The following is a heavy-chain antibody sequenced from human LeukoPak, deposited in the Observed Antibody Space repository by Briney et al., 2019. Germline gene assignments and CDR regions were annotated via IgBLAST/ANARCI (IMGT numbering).Heavy chain of an antibody. CDR3: ARGTTSAAAVPDY. Sequence: PETLSLTCTVSGASISTYYWSWIRQPPGKGLEWIGFISHRGNTNYNPSLKSRITISADTSKNQLSLKLSSVTAADTAIYYCARGTTSAAAVPDYWGQGTLVTVSS. CDR2: ISHRGNT. J-gene: IGHJ4*02. V-gene: IGHV4-59*01. CDR1: GASISTYY. D-gene: IGHD6-13*01.